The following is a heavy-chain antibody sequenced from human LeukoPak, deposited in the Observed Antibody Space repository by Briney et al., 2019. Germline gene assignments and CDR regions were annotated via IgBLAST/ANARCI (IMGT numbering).Heavy chain of an antibody. D-gene: IGHD4-17*01. CDR2: INHSGST. J-gene: IGHJ1*01. CDR1: GVSFSGYY. Sequence: SETLSLTCAVYGVSFSGYYWSWIRQPPGKGLEWIGEINHSGSTNYNPSLKSRVAILVDTSKNQFSLKLSSVTAADTAVYYCARGHSPVTTKVSYFQHWGQGTLVTVSP. CDR3: ARGHSPVTTKVSYFQH. V-gene: IGHV4-34*01.